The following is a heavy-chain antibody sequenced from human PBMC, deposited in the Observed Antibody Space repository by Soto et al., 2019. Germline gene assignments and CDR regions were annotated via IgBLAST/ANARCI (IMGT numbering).Heavy chain of an antibody. CDR3: TTDSYSTIIIVRLDY. CDR1: GFTFTNAW. V-gene: IGHV3-15*07. D-gene: IGHD3-22*01. J-gene: IGHJ4*01. CDR2: IKSKTDGGTT. Sequence: SGGSLRLSCAASGFTFTNAWINWVRQAPGKGLEWVGRIKSKTDGGTTDYAEPVKSRFAISRDDSNNMVYLQMNSLKIEDTAVYYCTTDSYSTIIIVRLDYWGHGTLVTVSS.